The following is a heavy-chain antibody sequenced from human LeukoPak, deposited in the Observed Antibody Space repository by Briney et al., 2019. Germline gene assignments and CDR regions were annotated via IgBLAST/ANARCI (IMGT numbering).Heavy chain of an antibody. CDR2: ISYDGRDK. V-gene: IGHV3-30*18. CDR1: GFTFSSYG. J-gene: IGHJ3*02. Sequence: GGSLRLSCAASGFTFSSYGMHWVRQAPGKRLEWVAVISYDGRDKYYADSVKGRFTISRDNSKNTLYLQMNSLRAEDTAVYYCGKVVTDHPNDAFDIWGQGTMVTVSS. CDR3: GKVVTDHPNDAFDI. D-gene: IGHD2-21*02.